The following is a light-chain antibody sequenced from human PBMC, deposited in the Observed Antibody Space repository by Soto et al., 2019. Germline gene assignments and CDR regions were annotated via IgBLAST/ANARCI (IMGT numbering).Light chain of an antibody. CDR1: SSDVGGYNY. Sequence: QSALTQPASVSGPPGQSITISCTGTSSDVGGYNYVSWYQQHPGKAPKLMIYEVSHRPSGVSNRFSGSKSGNTASLTISGLQAEDEADYYCTSYTSSSTPVLFGGGTKVTVL. CDR3: TSYTSSSTPVL. V-gene: IGLV2-14*01. J-gene: IGLJ3*02. CDR2: EVS.